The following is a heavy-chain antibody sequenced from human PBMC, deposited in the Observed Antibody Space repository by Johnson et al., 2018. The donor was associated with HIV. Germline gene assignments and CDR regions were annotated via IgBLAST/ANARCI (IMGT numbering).Heavy chain of an antibody. Sequence: QVQLVESGGGVVQPGRSLRLSCAASGFTFSSYALHWVRLAPGKGLEWVAVISYDGSNKYYADSVKGRFTISRDNSKNTLYLQMNSLRAEDTAVYYCAREGGDGYSPSAFDIWGQGTMVTFSS. CDR1: GFTFSSYA. D-gene: IGHD5-24*01. V-gene: IGHV3-30-3*01. CDR2: ISYDGSNK. J-gene: IGHJ3*02. CDR3: AREGGDGYSPSAFDI.